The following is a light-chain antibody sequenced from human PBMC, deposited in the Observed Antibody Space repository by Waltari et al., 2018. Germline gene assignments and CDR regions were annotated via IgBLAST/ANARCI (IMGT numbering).Light chain of an antibody. CDR3: QQSFSSPWT. J-gene: IGKJ1*01. CDR1: QNIRTH. Sequence: DIQMTQSPSSLSASVVDTVTVTCRASQNIRTHLNWYQQKPATAPKLLIYAASTLHRGVPSRFSGSGSGTDFTLTVTNLQPDDFAIYFCQQSFSSPWTFGQGTRV. CDR2: AAS. V-gene: IGKV1-39*01.